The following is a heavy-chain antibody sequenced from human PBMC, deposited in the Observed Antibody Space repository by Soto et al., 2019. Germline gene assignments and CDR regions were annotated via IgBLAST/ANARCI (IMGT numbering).Heavy chain of an antibody. D-gene: IGHD3-10*01. V-gene: IGHV4-31*03. CDR2: IYYSGST. CDR3: ARGEVWFGELDYYMDV. J-gene: IGHJ6*03. CDR1: GGSISSGGYY. Sequence: PSETLSLTCTVSGGSISSGGYYWSWIRQHPGKGLEWIGYIYYSGSTYYNPSLKSRVTISVDTSKNQFSLKLSSVTAADTAVYYCARGEVWFGELDYYMDVWGKGTTVTVSS.